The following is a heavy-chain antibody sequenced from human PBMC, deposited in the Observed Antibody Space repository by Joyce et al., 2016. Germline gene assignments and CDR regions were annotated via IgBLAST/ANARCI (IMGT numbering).Heavy chain of an antibody. CDR2: ISSSSDTI. V-gene: IGHV3-48*02. CDR1: GFTFSTYG. CDR3: ARDLWLVPVSSYYFDY. D-gene: IGHD6-19*01. J-gene: IGHJ4*02. Sequence: EVQLVASGGGLVQPGGSLRLSCAASGFTFSTYGMNWVRQAPGKVLGWVSYISSSSDTIYYADSVKGRFTISRDNAKTSRYLHMNSLRDEDTAVYCCARDLWLVPVSSYYFDYWGQGTLVTVSS.